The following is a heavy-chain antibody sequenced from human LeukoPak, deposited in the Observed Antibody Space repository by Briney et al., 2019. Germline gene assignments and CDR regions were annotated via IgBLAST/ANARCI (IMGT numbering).Heavy chain of an antibody. D-gene: IGHD3-22*01. CDR1: GGSFSGYY. V-gene: IGHV4-34*01. Sequence: PSETLSLTCAVYGGSFSGYYWSWIRQPPGKGLEWIGEINHSGSTNYNPSLKSRVTMSVDTSKNQFSLKLSSVTAADTAVYYCARGGGDYYDSSGYPLLHYFDYWGQGTLVTVSS. CDR3: ARGGGDYYDSSGYPLLHYFDY. J-gene: IGHJ4*02. CDR2: INHSGST.